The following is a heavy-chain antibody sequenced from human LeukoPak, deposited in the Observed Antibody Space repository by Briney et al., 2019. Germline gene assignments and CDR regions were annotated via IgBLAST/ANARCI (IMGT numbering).Heavy chain of an antibody. J-gene: IGHJ4*02. D-gene: IGHD4-23*01. Sequence: SETLSLTCTVSGGSISSYYWSWIRQPPGKGLEWIGYIYYSGSTNYNPSLKCRVTISVDTSKNQFSLKLSSVTAADTAVYYCARSSGGNFRDFDYWGQGTLVTVSS. CDR1: GGSISSYY. CDR3: ARSSGGNFRDFDY. CDR2: IYYSGST. V-gene: IGHV4-59*01.